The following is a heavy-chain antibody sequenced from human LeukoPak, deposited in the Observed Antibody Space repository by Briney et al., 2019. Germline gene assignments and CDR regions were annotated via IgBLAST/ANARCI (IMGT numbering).Heavy chain of an antibody. CDR3: ARADLYDTSLFFDY. D-gene: IGHD3-16*01. Sequence: SSETLSLTCTVSGASIQTNFWSWLRQPPGKGLEWIGYIHHSGNTNYNSSLRSRVTILIDTPTKQFSLRLNSVTAADTALYYCARADLYDTSLFFDYWGQGILVTVSS. CDR1: GASIQTNF. CDR2: IHHSGNT. V-gene: IGHV4-59*01. J-gene: IGHJ4*02.